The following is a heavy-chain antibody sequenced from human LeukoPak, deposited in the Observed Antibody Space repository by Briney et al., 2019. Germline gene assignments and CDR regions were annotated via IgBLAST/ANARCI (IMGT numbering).Heavy chain of an antibody. D-gene: IGHD2-2*02. J-gene: IGHJ5*02. V-gene: IGHV1-2*02. Sequence: ASVKVSCKASGYTFTGYYMHWVRQAPGQGLEWMGWINPNSGGTNYAQKFQGRVTMTRDTSISTAYMELSRLRSDDTAVYYCARVGLGCSSTGCYTKGYWFDPWGQGTLVTVSS. CDR1: GYTFTGYY. CDR3: ARVGLGCSSTGCYTKGYWFDP. CDR2: INPNSGGT.